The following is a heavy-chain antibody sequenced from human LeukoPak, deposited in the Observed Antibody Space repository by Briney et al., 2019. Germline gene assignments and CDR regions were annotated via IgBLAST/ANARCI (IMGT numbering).Heavy chain of an antibody. CDR2: IHTSGDT. J-gene: IGHJ5*02. Sequence: SGGSLRLSCAASGLTGSHNYVSWVRQAPGKGLEWVSAIHTSGDTCYADSVKGRFTISRDTSNNTLYLQINSLRVEDTAVYYCIVFGDSNHWGQGTLVTVSS. CDR3: IVFGDSNH. D-gene: IGHD4-17*01. V-gene: IGHV3-53*01. CDR1: GLTGSHNY.